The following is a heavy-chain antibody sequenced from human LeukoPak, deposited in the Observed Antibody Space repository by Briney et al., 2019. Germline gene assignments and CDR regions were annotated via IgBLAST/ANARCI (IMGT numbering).Heavy chain of an antibody. Sequence: ASVKVSCKASGYTFTGYYMHWVRQAPGQGLEWMGWINPNSGGTNYAQKFQGRVTMTRDTSTSTAYMELSRLRSDDTAVYYCARESSIAARGAFDIWGQGTMVTVSS. D-gene: IGHD6-6*01. J-gene: IGHJ3*02. CDR3: ARESSIAARGAFDI. CDR2: INPNSGGT. V-gene: IGHV1-2*02. CDR1: GYTFTGYY.